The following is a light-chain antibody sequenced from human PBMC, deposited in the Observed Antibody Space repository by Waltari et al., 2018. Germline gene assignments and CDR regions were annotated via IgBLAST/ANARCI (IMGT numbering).Light chain of an antibody. CDR2: EIN. Sequence: QSALTQPASLSGSPGQSITISCTGTSSDVGHYNLVSWYQQHPGQAPQLMIYEINKRPSGVSIRFSASKSGNTASLTISGLQAEDEAEYHCCSYAGGSTFVVFGGGTKRTVL. CDR3: CSYAGGSTFVV. J-gene: IGLJ2*01. V-gene: IGLV2-23*02. CDR1: SSDVGHYNL.